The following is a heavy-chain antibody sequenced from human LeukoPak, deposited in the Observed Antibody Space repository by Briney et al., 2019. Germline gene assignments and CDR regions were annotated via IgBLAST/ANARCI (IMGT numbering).Heavy chain of an antibody. CDR3: AREMIDAFDI. V-gene: IGHV3-48*03. CDR2: ITSSGSTI. J-gene: IGHJ3*02. D-gene: IGHD3-22*01. Sequence: GGSLRLSCAASGFTFSSYEVNWVRQAPGKGLEWVSYITSSGSTIYYADSVKGRFTISRDNAKNSLYLQMNSLRAEDTAVYYCAREMIDAFDIWGQGTMVTVSS. CDR1: GFTFSSYE.